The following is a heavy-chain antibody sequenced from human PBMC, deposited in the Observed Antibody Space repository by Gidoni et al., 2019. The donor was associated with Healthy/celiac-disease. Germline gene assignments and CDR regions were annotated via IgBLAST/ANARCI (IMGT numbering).Heavy chain of an antibody. CDR2: ISYDGSNK. J-gene: IGHJ3*02. Sequence: QVQLVESGGGVVQPGRSLRLSCAASGFTFSSYGMHWVRPAPGKGLEWVAVISYDGSNKYYADSVKGRFTISRDNSKNTLYLQMNSLRAEDTAVYYCAKAGYYEGPDAFDIWGQGTMVTVSS. D-gene: IGHD3-22*01. CDR3: AKAGYYEGPDAFDI. CDR1: GFTFSSYG. V-gene: IGHV3-30*18.